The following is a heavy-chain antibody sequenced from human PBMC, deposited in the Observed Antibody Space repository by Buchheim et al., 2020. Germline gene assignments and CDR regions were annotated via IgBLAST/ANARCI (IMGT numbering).Heavy chain of an antibody. CDR3: ARGTGYYDILTGYFPNWFDP. CDR1: GGSISSSSYY. CDR2: IYYSGST. V-gene: IGHV4-39*07. D-gene: IGHD3-9*01. J-gene: IGHJ5*02. Sequence: QLQLQESGPGLVKPSETLSLTCTVSGGSISSSSYYWGWIRQPPGKGLEWIGSIYYSGSTYYNPSLKSRVTISVDTSKKQFSLKLSSVTAADTAVYYCARGTGYYDILTGYFPNWFDPWGQGTL.